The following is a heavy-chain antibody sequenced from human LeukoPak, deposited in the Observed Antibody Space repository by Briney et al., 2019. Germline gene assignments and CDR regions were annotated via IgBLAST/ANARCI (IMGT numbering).Heavy chain of an antibody. CDR3: AGQIETALYDY. V-gene: IGHV4-38-2*02. CDR2: IYHSGST. J-gene: IGHJ4*02. D-gene: IGHD1-1*01. CDR1: GYSISSGYY. Sequence: SETLSLTCTVSGYSISSGYYWGWIRQPPGKGLEWSGSIYHSGSTYYNPSAKSRLTIPVDTSKNQFSLKLSSVTAADTAVYYCAGQIETALYDYWGQGTLVTVSS.